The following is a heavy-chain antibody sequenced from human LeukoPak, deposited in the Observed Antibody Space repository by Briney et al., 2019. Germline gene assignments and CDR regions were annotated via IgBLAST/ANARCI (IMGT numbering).Heavy chain of an antibody. CDR2: IYYSGST. V-gene: IGHV4-59*01. J-gene: IGHJ2*01. CDR3: AGNDWYFDL. Sequence: SETLSLTCTVSGGSISSYYWSWIRQPPGKGLEWIGYIYYSGSTNYNPSLKSRVTISVDTSKNQFPLKLSSVTAADTAVYYCAGNDWYFDLWGRGTLVTVSS. CDR1: GGSISSYY.